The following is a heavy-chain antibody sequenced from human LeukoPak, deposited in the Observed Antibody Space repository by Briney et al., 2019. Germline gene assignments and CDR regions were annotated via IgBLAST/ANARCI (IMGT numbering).Heavy chain of an antibody. J-gene: IGHJ4*02. CDR3: AEAGNGVVVIALDY. V-gene: IGHV3-23*01. CDR1: GFTFSSYA. Sequence: PGGSLRLSCAASGFTFSSYAMSWVRQAPGKGLEWVSAISGSGGSTYYADSVKGRFTISRDNSKNTLYLQMNSLRAEDTAVYYCAEAGNGVVVIALDYWGQGTLVTASS. CDR2: ISGSGGST. D-gene: IGHD2-21*01.